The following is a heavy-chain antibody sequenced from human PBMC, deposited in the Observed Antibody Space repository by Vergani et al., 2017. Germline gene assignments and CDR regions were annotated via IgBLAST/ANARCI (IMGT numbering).Heavy chain of an antibody. CDR2: ISARYPST. CDR1: GFTFSSYA. V-gene: IGHV3-23*01. Sequence: EVQLLESGGNLIQPGGSLRLSCGASGFTFSSYAMTWVRLAPGKGLQWVSAISARYPSTYYADSVKGRFTISRDNSKNMLYLQMNSLRAEDTAVYYCATAGAAYCRGASCYDFFEYWGQGTLVTVAS. D-gene: IGHD2-15*01. CDR3: ATAGAAYCRGASCYDFFEY. J-gene: IGHJ4*02.